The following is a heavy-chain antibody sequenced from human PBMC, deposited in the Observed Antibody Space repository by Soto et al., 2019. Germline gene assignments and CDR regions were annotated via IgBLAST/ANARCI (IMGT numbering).Heavy chain of an antibody. CDR1: GGSISSSSHY. CDR3: ARRDYYDSSGYYLTVGYFDY. J-gene: IGHJ4*02. V-gene: IGHV4-39*01. CDR2: IYYSGST. D-gene: IGHD3-22*01. Sequence: SETLSLTCTVSGGSISSSSHYWGWIRQPPGKGLEWIGSIYYSGSTYYNPSLKSRVTISVDTSKNQFSLKLSSVTAADTAVYYCARRDYYDSSGYYLTVGYFDYWGQGTLVTVSS.